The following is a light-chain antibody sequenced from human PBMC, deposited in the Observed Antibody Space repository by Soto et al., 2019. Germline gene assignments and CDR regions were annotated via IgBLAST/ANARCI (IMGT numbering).Light chain of an antibody. V-gene: IGKV2-30*02. CDR2: KVS. CDR1: QSLVHRDGNTY. CDR3: MQGSHWPPIT. Sequence: VVVTQSPLSLPVTLGQAASISCRSSQSLVHRDGNTYLSWFRQRPGQSPRRLIYKVSNREAGVPDRFSGSASGTDFTLKISMVEAEDVGLYYCMQGSHWPPITFGQGTRLEIK. J-gene: IGKJ5*01.